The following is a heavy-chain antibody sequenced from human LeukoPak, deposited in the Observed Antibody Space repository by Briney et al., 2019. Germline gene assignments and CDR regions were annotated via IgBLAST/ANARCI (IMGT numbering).Heavy chain of an antibody. CDR3: AKAGPRNTYGSGSYNGMDV. D-gene: IGHD3-10*01. CDR1: GFTFSSYG. V-gene: IGHV3-30*18. Sequence: GSLRLSCAASGFTFSSYGMHWVRQAPGKGLEWVAVISYDGSNKYYADSVKGRFTISRDNSKNTLYLQMNSLRAEDTAVYYCAKAGPRNTYGSGSYNGMDVWGQGTTVTVSS. CDR2: ISYDGSNK. J-gene: IGHJ6*02.